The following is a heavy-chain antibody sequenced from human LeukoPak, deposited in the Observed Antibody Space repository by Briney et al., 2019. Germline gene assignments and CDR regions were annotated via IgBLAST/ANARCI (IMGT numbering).Heavy chain of an antibody. CDR1: GFTFDDYA. Sequence: GGSLRLSCAASGFTFDDYAMHWVRQAPGKGLEWVSGISWNSFSIGYADSVKGRFTNSRDNAKNSLYLQMNSLRAEDTAVYYCARELIAAAGTAAYWGQGTLVTVSS. J-gene: IGHJ4*02. CDR2: ISWNSFSI. CDR3: ARELIAAAGTAAY. D-gene: IGHD6-13*01. V-gene: IGHV3-9*01.